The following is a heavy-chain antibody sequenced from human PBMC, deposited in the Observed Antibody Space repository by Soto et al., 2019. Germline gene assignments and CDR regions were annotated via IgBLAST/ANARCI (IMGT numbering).Heavy chain of an antibody. D-gene: IGHD6-6*01. Sequence: QVQLVQSGAEVKKPGSSVKVSCKASGGTFSSYAISWVRQAPGQGLEWMGGIIPIFGTANYAQKFQGRVTITVDESTSTAYMELSSLRSEYTAVYYCWIATLARYRSSSFDYWGQGTLVTVSS. CDR1: GGTFSSYA. J-gene: IGHJ4*02. CDR3: WIATLARYRSSSFDY. V-gene: IGHV1-69*01. CDR2: IIPIFGTA.